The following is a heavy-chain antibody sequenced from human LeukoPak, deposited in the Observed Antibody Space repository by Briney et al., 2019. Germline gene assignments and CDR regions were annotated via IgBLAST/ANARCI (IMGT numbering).Heavy chain of an antibody. CDR2: IRYDGSNK. Sequence: GGSVRLSCAASGFTFNSYGMHWLRQAPGKGLAWVAFIRYDGSNKYYADSVKGRFTISRDNSKNTLYLQMNSLRAEDTAVYYCAKSGAVAATTGFDPWGQGTLVTVSS. CDR1: GFTFNSYG. J-gene: IGHJ5*02. D-gene: IGHD1-26*01. V-gene: IGHV3-30*02. CDR3: AKSGAVAATTGFDP.